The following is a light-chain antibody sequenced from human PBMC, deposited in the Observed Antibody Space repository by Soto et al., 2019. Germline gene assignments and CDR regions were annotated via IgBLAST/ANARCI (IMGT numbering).Light chain of an antibody. CDR2: GAS. V-gene: IGKV3-20*01. Sequence: DIVLTQSPDNLSLSPGERATLSCRASQSVSNNYLAWYHQNNGQXHRVLIYGASTRATGIPARFSGNVYGTEVTITINSLQPEDGEVEDGREHVRWRITFGRGTRLEIK. CDR3: REHVRWRIT. CDR1: QSVSNNY. J-gene: IGKJ5*01.